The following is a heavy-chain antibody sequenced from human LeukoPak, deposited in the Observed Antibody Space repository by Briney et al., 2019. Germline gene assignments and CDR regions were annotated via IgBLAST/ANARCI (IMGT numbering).Heavy chain of an antibody. Sequence: GSLRLSCAASGFTFSSYWMSWVRQAPGKGLEWVANIKQDGSEKYYVDSVKGRFTISRDNAKNSLYLQMNSLRAEDTAVYYSASGRSGWYDTFDYWGQGTLVTVSS. J-gene: IGHJ4*02. D-gene: IGHD6-19*01. CDR2: IKQDGSEK. CDR3: ASGRSGWYDTFDY. V-gene: IGHV3-7*01. CDR1: GFTFSSYW.